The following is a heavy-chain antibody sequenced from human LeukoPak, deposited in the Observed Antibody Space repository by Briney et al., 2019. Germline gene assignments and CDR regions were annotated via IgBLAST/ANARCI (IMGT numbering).Heavy chain of an antibody. J-gene: IGHJ5*02. CDR1: GFTFSSYA. D-gene: IGHD2-21*02. Sequence: PGGSLRLSCAASGFTFSSYAMSWVRQAPGKGLEWVSTIDGRGSSTFSADSVKGRFTISRDNSKNSLYLQMNSLRGEDTALYHCARDTYCGGDCYPPGFDPWGQGTLVTVSS. V-gene: IGHV3-23*01. CDR2: IDGRGSST. CDR3: ARDTYCGGDCYPPGFDP.